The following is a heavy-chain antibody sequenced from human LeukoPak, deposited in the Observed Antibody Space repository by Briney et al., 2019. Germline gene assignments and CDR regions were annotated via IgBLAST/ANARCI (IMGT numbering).Heavy chain of an antibody. V-gene: IGHV1-2*02. CDR2: INPNSGGT. J-gene: IGHJ5*02. CDR1: RYSFTDYY. Sequence: GASVKVSCKPSRYSFTDYYMHWVPHAPGQGLEWMGWINPNSGGTNPTQDFQGRVTMTRDTSITTVYMEVRWLTSDDTAIYYCARADRLHGGPYLIGPWGLGTLVTVSS. D-gene: IGHD2-21*01. CDR3: ARADRLHGGPYLIGP.